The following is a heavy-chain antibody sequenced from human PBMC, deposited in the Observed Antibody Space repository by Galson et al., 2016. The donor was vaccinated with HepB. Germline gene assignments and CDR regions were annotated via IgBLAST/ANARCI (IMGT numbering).Heavy chain of an antibody. CDR2: MSATSGTT. CDR3: ATKNSPSGGVFGY. CDR1: GFTFSSYA. J-gene: IGHJ4*02. D-gene: IGHD6-6*01. Sequence: SLRLSCAASGFTFSSYAMNWVRQAPGMGLEWVSVMSATSGTTYYADSVKGRFTVSRDNSKSTLYLQMNSLRVEDTAVYFCATKNSPSGGVFGYWGQGTLVTVSS. V-gene: IGHV3-23*01.